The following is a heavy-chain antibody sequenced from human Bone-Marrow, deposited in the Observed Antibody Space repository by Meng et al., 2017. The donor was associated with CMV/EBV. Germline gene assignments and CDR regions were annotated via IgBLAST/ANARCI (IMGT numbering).Heavy chain of an antibody. V-gene: IGHV3-30*02. Sequence: GESLKISCAASGFPFDSYAMHWVRQAPGKGLEWVAFIRYDGSNKYYADSVKGRFTISRDNSKNTLYLQMNSLRAEDTAVYYCAAPSPDAILWFGESQPGMDAWGQGTTVTVSS. CDR2: IRYDGSNK. D-gene: IGHD3-10*01. J-gene: IGHJ6*02. CDR1: GFPFDSYA. CDR3: AAPSPDAILWFGESQPGMDA.